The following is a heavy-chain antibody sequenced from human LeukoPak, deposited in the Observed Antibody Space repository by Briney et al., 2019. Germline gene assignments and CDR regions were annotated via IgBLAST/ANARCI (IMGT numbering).Heavy chain of an antibody. CDR3: ARRGPSGYRYMDV. CDR2: ISSSGNTI. Sequence: PGGSLRLSCAASGFIFSDYYMNWIRQAPGKGLEWVSYISSSGNTIYYADSVKGRFTMSRDNAQNSLYLQMNSLRAEDTAVYYCARRGPSGYRYMDVWGKGTTVTVSS. CDR1: GFIFSDYY. J-gene: IGHJ6*03. D-gene: IGHD5-18*01. V-gene: IGHV3-11*04.